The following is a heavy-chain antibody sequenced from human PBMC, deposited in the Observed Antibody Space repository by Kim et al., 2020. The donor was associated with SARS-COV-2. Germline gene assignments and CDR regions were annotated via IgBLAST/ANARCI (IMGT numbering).Heavy chain of an antibody. J-gene: IGHJ3*02. D-gene: IGHD6-19*01. Sequence: GGSLRLSCAASGFTFDDYAMHWVRQAPGKGLEWVSLISGDGGSTYYADSVKGRFTISRDNSKNSLYLQMNSLRTEDTALYYCAKDGGSGWASDAFDIWGQGTMFTVSS. V-gene: IGHV3-43*02. CDR3: AKDGGSGWASDAFDI. CDR1: GFTFDDYA. CDR2: ISGDGGST.